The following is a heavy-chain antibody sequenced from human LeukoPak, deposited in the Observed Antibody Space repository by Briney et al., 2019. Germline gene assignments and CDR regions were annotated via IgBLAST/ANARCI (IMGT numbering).Heavy chain of an antibody. D-gene: IGHD4-23*01. CDR2: IYYSGST. CDR3: ARNLDYSGNATAFDI. Sequence: PSETLSLTCTVSGGSISSYYWSWIRQPPGKGLEWIGYIYYSGSTNYNPSLKSRVTISLDTSKNQFSLKLRSVTAADTAVYYCARNLDYSGNATAFDIWGQGTMVTVSS. V-gene: IGHV4-59*08. CDR1: GGSISSYY. J-gene: IGHJ3*02.